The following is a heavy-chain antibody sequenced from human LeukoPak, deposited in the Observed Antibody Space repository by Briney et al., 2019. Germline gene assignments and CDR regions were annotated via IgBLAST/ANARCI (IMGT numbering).Heavy chain of an antibody. CDR1: GGSISSYY. V-gene: IGHV4-59*08. D-gene: IGHD6-19*01. J-gene: IGHJ5*02. CDR2: IYYSGST. CDR3: ARQSTVAADGWFDP. Sequence: PSETLSLTCAVSGGSISSYYWSWIRQPPGKGLEWGGYIYYSGSTNYNPSLKSRVTIPVDTSKNQFSLKLSSVTAADTAVYYCARQSTVAADGWFDPWGQGTLVTVSS.